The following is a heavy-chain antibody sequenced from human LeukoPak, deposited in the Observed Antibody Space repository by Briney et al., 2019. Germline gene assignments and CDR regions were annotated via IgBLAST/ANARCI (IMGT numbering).Heavy chain of an antibody. Sequence: SETLSLTCSVSGASISTSSYYWSWIRQPPGKGLEWIGYIYYSGSTNYNPSLKSRVTISVDTSKNQFSLKLSSVTAADTAVYYCARWFKDAFDIWGQGTMVTVSS. V-gene: IGHV4-61*01. J-gene: IGHJ3*02. CDR2: IYYSGST. CDR3: ARWFKDAFDI. CDR1: GASISTSSYY. D-gene: IGHD3-10*01.